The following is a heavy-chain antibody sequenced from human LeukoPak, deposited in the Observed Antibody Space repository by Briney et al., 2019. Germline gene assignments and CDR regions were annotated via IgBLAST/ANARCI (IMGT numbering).Heavy chain of an antibody. V-gene: IGHV3-23*01. CDR1: GFXFNNYA. CDR2: ISDNGGGT. D-gene: IGHD3-10*01. Sequence: PGGSLRLSCVASGFXFNNYAISWVRQAPGKGMEWVSSISDNGGGTYSADSVKGRFTISRDNSKNTLYLQMNSLRAGDTAVYYCAKHFSSGTYYNYFDYWGQGTLVTVSS. CDR3: AKHFSSGTYYNYFDY. J-gene: IGHJ4*02.